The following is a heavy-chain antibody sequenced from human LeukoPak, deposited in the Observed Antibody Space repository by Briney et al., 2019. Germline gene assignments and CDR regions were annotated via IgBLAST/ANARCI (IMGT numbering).Heavy chain of an antibody. CDR3: ARRYCSSTSCATGFDP. J-gene: IGHJ5*02. CDR1: GYSFTSYW. D-gene: IGHD2-2*01. V-gene: IGHV5-51*01. Sequence: GESLKISCKGSGYSFTSYWMGWVRQMPGKGLEWMGIIYPGDSDTRYSPSFQGQVTISADKSISTAYLQWSSLKASDTAMYYCARRYCSSTSCATGFDPWGQGTLVTVSS. CDR2: IYPGDSDT.